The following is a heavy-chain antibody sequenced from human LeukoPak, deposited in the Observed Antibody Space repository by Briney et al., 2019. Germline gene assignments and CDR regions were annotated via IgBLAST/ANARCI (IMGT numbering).Heavy chain of an antibody. D-gene: IGHD5-12*01. Sequence: AETLSLTCTVSGYSINSGHYWGWLRQPPGKRLEWIGSIYYSGNTYYNPTFKSRITISVDTSKNQFSLNLTSVTAADAAVYYCARDLGYSGFDWAPWGQGTLVTVSS. CDR2: IYYSGNT. J-gene: IGHJ5*02. CDR1: GYSINSGHY. CDR3: ARDLGYSGFDWAP. V-gene: IGHV4-38-2*02.